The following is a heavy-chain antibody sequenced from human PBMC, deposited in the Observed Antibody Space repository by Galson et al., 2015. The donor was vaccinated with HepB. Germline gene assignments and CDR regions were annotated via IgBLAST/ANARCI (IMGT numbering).Heavy chain of an antibody. D-gene: IGHD3-3*01. Sequence: SLRLSCAASGFTFSSYWMHWVRQAPGKGLVWVSRINSDGSSTSYADSVKGRFTISRDNAKNTLYLQMNSLRAEDTAVYYCARGATRITIFGVADNWFDPWGQGTLVTVSS. V-gene: IGHV3-74*01. J-gene: IGHJ5*02. CDR1: GFTFSSYW. CDR2: INSDGSST. CDR3: ARGATRITIFGVADNWFDP.